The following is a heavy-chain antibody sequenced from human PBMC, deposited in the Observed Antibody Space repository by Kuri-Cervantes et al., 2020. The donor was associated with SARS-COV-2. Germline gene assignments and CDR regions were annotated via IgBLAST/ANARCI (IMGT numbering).Heavy chain of an antibody. V-gene: IGHV3-74*01. CDR1: GFTFSSYW. J-gene: IGHJ6*02. CDR3: ARDGITYGSGSSEGYYYYGMDV. D-gene: IGHD3-10*01. CDR2: INSDGSST. Sequence: GESLKISCAASGFTFSSYWMHWVRQAPGKGLVWVSRINSDGSSTSYADSVKGRFTISRDNAKNTLYLKMNSLRAEDTAVYYCARDGITYGSGSSEGYYYYGMDVWGQGTTVTVSS.